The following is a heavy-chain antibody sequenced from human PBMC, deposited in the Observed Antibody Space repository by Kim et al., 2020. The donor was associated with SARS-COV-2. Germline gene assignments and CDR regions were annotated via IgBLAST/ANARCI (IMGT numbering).Heavy chain of an antibody. J-gene: IGHJ5*02. V-gene: IGHV1-46*01. CDR2: INPSGGST. CDR1: GYTFTSYY. CDR3: ARESYCDSSGPWRFDP. D-gene: IGHD3-22*01. Sequence: ASVKVSCKASGYTFTSYYMHWVRQAPGQGLEWMGIINPSGGSTSYAQKFQGRVTMTRDTSTSTVYMELSSLRSEDTAVYYCARESYCDSSGPWRFDPWGQGTLVTVSS.